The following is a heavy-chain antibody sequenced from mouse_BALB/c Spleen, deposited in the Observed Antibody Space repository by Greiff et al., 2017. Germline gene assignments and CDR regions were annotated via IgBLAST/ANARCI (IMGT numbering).Heavy chain of an antibody. CDR3: ARRGYGLDY. D-gene: IGHD1-1*02. Sequence: VQLQQSGAELVKPGASVKLSCTASGFNIKDTYMHWVKQRPEQGLEWIGRIDPANGNTKYDQKFQGKATITADTASNTDYLQLSSLTSEDTAVYYCARRGYGLDYWGQGTTVTVSS. V-gene: IGHV14-3*02. CDR1: GFNIKDTY. CDR2: IDPANGNT. J-gene: IGHJ2*01.